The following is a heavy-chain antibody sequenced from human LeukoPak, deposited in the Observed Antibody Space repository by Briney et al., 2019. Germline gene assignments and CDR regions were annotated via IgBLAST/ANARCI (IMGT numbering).Heavy chain of an antibody. V-gene: IGHV1-8*01. J-gene: IGHJ5*01. D-gene: IGHD2-2*01. CDR1: GYTFSNYD. CDR2: MNSDLGNT. Sequence: GGSVKVSCKASGYTFSNYDITWVRQATGKGPEWMGWMNSDLGNTGYAQRFQGRVTMTRDSSRNTAYMELINLRLEDTAVYYCTRAIRHQLLTDFWGQGTLVTASS. CDR3: TRAIRHQLLTDF.